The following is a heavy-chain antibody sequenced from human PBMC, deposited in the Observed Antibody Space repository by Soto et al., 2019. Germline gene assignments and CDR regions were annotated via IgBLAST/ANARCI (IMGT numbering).Heavy chain of an antibody. D-gene: IGHD3-3*01. Sequence: DSVKVSCKASGYTFTGYYMHWVLQAPGQGLEWMGWINPNSGGTNYAQKFQGRVTMTRDTSISTAYMELSRLRSDDTAVYYCARDREGADTIFGVVNYYYGMDVWGQGTTVTVSS. CDR1: GYTFTGYY. J-gene: IGHJ6*02. CDR3: ARDREGADTIFGVVNYYYGMDV. CDR2: INPNSGGT. V-gene: IGHV1-2*02.